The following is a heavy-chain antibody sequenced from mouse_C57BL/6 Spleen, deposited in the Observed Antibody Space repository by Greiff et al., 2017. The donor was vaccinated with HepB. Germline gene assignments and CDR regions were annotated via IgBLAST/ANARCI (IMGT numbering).Heavy chain of an antibody. D-gene: IGHD1-1*01. Sequence: EVNLVESGGGLVKPGGSLKLSCAASGFTFSSYAMSWVRQTPEKRLEWVATISDGGSYTYYPDNVKGRFTISRDNAKNNLYLQMSHLKSEDTAMYYCARDRDYYGSSYYYAMDYWGQGTSVTVSS. CDR3: ARDRDYYGSSYYYAMDY. CDR2: ISDGGSYT. J-gene: IGHJ4*01. CDR1: GFTFSSYA. V-gene: IGHV5-4*01.